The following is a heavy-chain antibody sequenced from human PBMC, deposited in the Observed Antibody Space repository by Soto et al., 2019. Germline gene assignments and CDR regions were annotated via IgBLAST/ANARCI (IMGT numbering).Heavy chain of an antibody. Sequence: SETLSLTCTVSGGSISSSSYYWGWIRQPPGKGLEWIGSIYYSGSTYYNPSLKSRVTISVDTSKNQFSLKLSSVTAADTAVYYCARHGDYDFWSGYYTSWFDPWGQGTLVTVSS. CDR2: IYYSGST. CDR3: ARHGDYDFWSGYYTSWFDP. V-gene: IGHV4-39*01. CDR1: GGSISSSSYY. J-gene: IGHJ5*02. D-gene: IGHD3-3*01.